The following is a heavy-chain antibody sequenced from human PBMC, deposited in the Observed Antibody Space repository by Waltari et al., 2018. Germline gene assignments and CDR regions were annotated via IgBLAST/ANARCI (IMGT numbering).Heavy chain of an antibody. CDR3: ARGGGGDWEWFDP. CDR1: GGSISGFY. CDR2: IYYTGST. V-gene: IGHV4-59*01. J-gene: IGHJ5*02. D-gene: IGHD2-21*02. Sequence: QVQLQESGPSLLKPSETLSLICTVSGGSISGFYWSWVRQPPGKGLDWIGYIYYTGSTKFNPSRKGRVTKSVDTSKNQCSLKLSSVTAADTAFYYCARGGGGDWEWFDPWGQGTLVTVSS.